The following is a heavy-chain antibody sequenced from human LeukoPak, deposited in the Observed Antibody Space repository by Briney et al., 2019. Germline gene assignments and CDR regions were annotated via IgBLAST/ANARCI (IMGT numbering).Heavy chain of an antibody. D-gene: IGHD3-22*01. CDR2: ISTSSLYI. Sequence: GGSLRLSCAASGSTFSDYTMNWVRQAPGKGLEWVSSISTSSLYIFYADSVRGRFTISRDNAKNSLYLQMNSLRAEDTAVYYCARDLLDSTSYYYVEYLQHWGQGSLVTVSS. CDR3: ARDLLDSTSYYYVEYLQH. J-gene: IGHJ1*01. CDR1: GSTFSDYT. V-gene: IGHV3-21*01.